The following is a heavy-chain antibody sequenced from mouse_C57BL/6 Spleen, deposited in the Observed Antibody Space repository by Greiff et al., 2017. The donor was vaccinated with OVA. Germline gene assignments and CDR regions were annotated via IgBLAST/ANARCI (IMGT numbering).Heavy chain of an antibody. V-gene: IGHV1-15*01. CDR3: TRRESAYSGAMDY. J-gene: IGHJ4*01. CDR1: GYTFTDYE. CDR2: IDPETGGT. Sequence: QVQLQQSGAELVRPGASVTLSCKASGYTFTDYEMHWVKQTPVHGLEWIGAIDPETGGTAYNQKFKGKAILTAAKSSSTAYMELRSLTSEDSAVYYGTRRESAYSGAMDYWGQGTSVTVSA. D-gene: IGHD2-10*01.